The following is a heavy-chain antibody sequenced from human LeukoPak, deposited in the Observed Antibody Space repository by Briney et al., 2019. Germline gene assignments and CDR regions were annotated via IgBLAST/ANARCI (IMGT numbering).Heavy chain of an antibody. Sequence: SVKVSCTASGGTFSSYAISWVRQAPGQGLEWMGGIIPIFGTANYAQKFQGRVTITADESTSTAYMELSSLRSEDTAVYYCASSTYYYGSGSYYPYFDYWGQGTLVTASS. CDR1: GGTFSSYA. V-gene: IGHV1-69*13. D-gene: IGHD3-10*01. CDR2: IIPIFGTA. J-gene: IGHJ4*02. CDR3: ASSTYYYGSGSYYPYFDY.